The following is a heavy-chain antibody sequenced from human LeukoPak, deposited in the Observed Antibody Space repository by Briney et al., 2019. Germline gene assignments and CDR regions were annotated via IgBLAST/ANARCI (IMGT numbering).Heavy chain of an antibody. D-gene: IGHD6-19*01. CDR2: ISSSNSFK. Sequence: GGSLRLSCAASGFPFDTYPMNWVRQAPGKGLEWVASISSSNSFKNYADSVKGRFTISRDNAQNSLYLQMSSLRAEDTGLYYCATMGEQWLLKDIWGQGTMAIVSS. CDR1: GFPFDTYP. V-gene: IGHV3-21*01. CDR3: ATMGEQWLLKDI. J-gene: IGHJ3*02.